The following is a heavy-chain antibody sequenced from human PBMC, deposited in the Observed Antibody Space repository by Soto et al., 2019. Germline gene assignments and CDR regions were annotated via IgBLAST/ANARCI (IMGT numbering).Heavy chain of an antibody. CDR2: IGTAGDT. CDR3: ARAIAVAGYYYYYGMDV. D-gene: IGHD6-19*01. J-gene: IGHJ6*02. V-gene: IGHV3-13*01. CDR1: GFTFSSYD. Sequence: GGSLRLSCAASGFTFSSYDMHWVRQATGKGLEWVSAIGTAGDTYYPGSVKGRLTISRENAKNSLYLQMNSLRAEDTAVYYCARAIAVAGYYYYYGMDVWGQGTTVTVSS.